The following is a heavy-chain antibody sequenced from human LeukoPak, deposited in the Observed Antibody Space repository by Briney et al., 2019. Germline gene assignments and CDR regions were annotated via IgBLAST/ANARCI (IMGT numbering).Heavy chain of an antibody. J-gene: IGHJ4*02. CDR1: GGSVSSGDYY. Sequence: SQTLSLTCTVSGGSVSSGDYYWNWIRQPPGKGLEWIGNIYYSGSTSYNPSLKSRVTISIDTSKNQFSPNLNSVTAADTAVYYCARADTYLDYWGQGILVTVSS. V-gene: IGHV4-30-4*08. CDR3: ARADTYLDY. D-gene: IGHD5-18*01. CDR2: IYYSGST.